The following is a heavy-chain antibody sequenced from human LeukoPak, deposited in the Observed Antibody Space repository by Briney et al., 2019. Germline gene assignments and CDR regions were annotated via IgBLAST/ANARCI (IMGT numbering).Heavy chain of an antibody. CDR1: GFTFSSYA. CDR3: AKDRLFLNCYDSSGYYYDWFDP. J-gene: IGHJ5*01. Sequence: GGSLRLSCAASGFTFSSYAMSWVRQAPGKGLEWVSAISGSGGSTYYADSVKGRFTISRDNSKNTLYLQMNSLRAEDTAVYYCAKDRLFLNCYDSSGYYYDWFDPWGQGTLVTVSS. CDR2: ISGSGGST. D-gene: IGHD3-22*01. V-gene: IGHV3-23*01.